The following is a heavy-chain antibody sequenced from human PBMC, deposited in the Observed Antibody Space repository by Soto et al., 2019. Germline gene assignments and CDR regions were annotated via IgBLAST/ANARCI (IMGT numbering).Heavy chain of an antibody. D-gene: IGHD2-15*01. CDR1: GFTFSSYG. Sequence: QVQLVESGGGVVQPGRSLRLSCAASGFTFSSYGMHWVRQAPGKGLEWVAVIWYDGSNKYYADSVKGRFTISRDNSKNTLYLQMSSLRAEDTAVYYCARLLQGYFDYWGQGTLVTVSS. J-gene: IGHJ4*02. CDR3: ARLLQGYFDY. V-gene: IGHV3-33*01. CDR2: IWYDGSNK.